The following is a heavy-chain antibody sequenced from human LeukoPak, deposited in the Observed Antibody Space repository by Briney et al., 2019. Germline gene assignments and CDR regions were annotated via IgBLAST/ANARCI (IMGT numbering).Heavy chain of an antibody. CDR3: ARGYSSSWTEGYYYYGMDV. D-gene: IGHD6-13*01. V-gene: IGHV1-69*04. J-gene: IGHJ6*02. CDR1: GYTFTGYY. Sequence: SVKVSCKASGYTFTGYYMHWVRQAPGQGLEWMGRIIPILGIANYAQKFQGRVTITADKSTSTAYMELSSLRSEDTAVYYCARGYSSSWTEGYYYYGMDVWGQGTTVTVSS. CDR2: IIPILGIA.